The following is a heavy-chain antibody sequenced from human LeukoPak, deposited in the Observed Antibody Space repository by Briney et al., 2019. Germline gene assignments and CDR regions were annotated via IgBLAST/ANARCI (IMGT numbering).Heavy chain of an antibody. D-gene: IGHD2-15*01. CDR1: GFTFSDYD. Sequence: GGSLRISCAASGFTFSDYDMNWIRQAPGKGLEWVSYISSSGGTIYYADSVKGRFTISRDNAKNSLYLQMNSLRAEDTAVYYCARDGSPYCTASSCYSGYYYYGMAVWGQGTTVTVSS. CDR3: ARDGSPYCTASSCYSGYYYYGMAV. J-gene: IGHJ6*02. V-gene: IGHV3-11*01. CDR2: ISSSGGTI.